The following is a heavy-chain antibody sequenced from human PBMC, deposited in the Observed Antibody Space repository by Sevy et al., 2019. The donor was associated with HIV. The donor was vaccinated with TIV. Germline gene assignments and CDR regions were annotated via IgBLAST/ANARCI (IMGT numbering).Heavy chain of an antibody. V-gene: IGHV3-64D*06. CDR3: VKDIGYSYGFPDDAFDI. D-gene: IGHD5-18*01. Sequence: GGSLRLSCSASGFNFSSYAMHWVRQAPGKGLECVSAISSNGGSTYYADSVKGRFTISRDNSKNTLYLQMSSLRAEDTAVYYCVKDIGYSYGFPDDAFDIWGQGSMVTVSS. J-gene: IGHJ3*02. CDR1: GFNFSSYA. CDR2: ISSNGGST.